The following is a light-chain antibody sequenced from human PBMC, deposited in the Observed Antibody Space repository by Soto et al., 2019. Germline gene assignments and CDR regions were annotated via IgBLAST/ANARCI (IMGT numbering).Light chain of an antibody. CDR3: GSWDSSLSAYV. CDR1: SSTIGGNS. V-gene: IGLV1-51*01. J-gene: IGLJ1*01. Sequence: QYVLSHPASVSAAPGQRVTISCSVSSSTIGGNSVSWYQQLPGTAPKLLIYDDDQRPSGIPDRFSGSKSDTSATLGIIGFQTGDEADYYCGSWDSSLSAYVFGTGTKVTVL. CDR2: DDD.